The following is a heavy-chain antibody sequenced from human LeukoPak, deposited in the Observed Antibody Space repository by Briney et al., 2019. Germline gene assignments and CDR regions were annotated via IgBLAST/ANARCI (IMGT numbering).Heavy chain of an antibody. CDR2: INAGNGNT. D-gene: IGHD3-10*01. CDR3: ARGHYYGSGSLDY. Sequence: VASVKVSCKASGYTFTSYAMHWVRQAPGQRLEWMGWINAGNGNTKYSQKFQGRVTITRDTSASTAYMELSSLRSEDTAVYYCARGHYYGSGSLDYWGQGTLVAVSS. V-gene: IGHV1-3*01. CDR1: GYTFTSYA. J-gene: IGHJ4*02.